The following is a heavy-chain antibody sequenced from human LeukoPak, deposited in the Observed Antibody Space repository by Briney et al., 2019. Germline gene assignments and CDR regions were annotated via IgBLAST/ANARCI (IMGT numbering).Heavy chain of an antibody. CDR3: AKDRIAVAGLLEYYYGMDV. J-gene: IGHJ6*02. Sequence: GGSLRLSCAASGFTFSSYGMHWVRQAPGKGLEWVAVISYDGSNKYYADSVKGRFTISRDNSKNTLYLQMNSLRAENTAVYYCAKDRIAVAGLLEYYYGMDVWGQGTTVTVSS. V-gene: IGHV3-30*18. CDR1: GFTFSSYG. D-gene: IGHD6-19*01. CDR2: ISYDGSNK.